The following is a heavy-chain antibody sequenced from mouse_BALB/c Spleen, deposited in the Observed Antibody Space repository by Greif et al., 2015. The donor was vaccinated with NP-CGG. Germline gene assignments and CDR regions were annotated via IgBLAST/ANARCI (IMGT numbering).Heavy chain of an antibody. CDR1: GFTFSSYG. CDR2: ISSGGSYT. CDR3: ARHMLYYDYDGDAMDY. Sequence: EVKLVESGGDLVKPGGSLKLSCAASGFTFSSYGMSWVRQTPDKRLEWVATISSGGSYTYYPDSVKGRFTISRDNAKNTLYLQMSSLKSEDTAMYYCARHMLYYDYDGDAMDYWGQGTSVTVSS. V-gene: IGHV5-6*01. J-gene: IGHJ4*01. D-gene: IGHD2-4*01.